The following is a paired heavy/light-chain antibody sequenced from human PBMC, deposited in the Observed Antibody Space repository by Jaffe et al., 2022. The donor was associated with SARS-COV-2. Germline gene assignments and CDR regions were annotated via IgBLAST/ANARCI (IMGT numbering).Heavy chain of an antibody. CDR2: ISNSDGTI. D-gene: IGHD2-21*01. Sequence: QVQLVESGGGLVKPGGSLRLSCEVSGFTFSDYYMSWIRQAPGKGLEWISYISNSDGTIYYADSVTGRFTVSRDNAKNSLYLQMNSLRAEDTAVYYCARDREDVVITAREDVGPTAADKHFYYYMDVWGKGTTVTVSS. CDR3: ARDREDVVITAREDVGPTAADKHFYYYMDV. V-gene: IGHV3-11*01. J-gene: IGHJ6*03. CDR1: GFTFSDYY.
Light chain of an antibody. J-gene: IGLJ2*01. Sequence: SSELTQDPAVSVALGQTVRITCQGDSLRSNFASWYQHKPGQAPVLVTHGKNNRPSGIPDRFSGSRSVNTASLTITGAQAEDEADYYCNSRDTTGNHVIFGGGTKLTVL. CDR1: SLRSNF. CDR3: NSRDTTGNHVI. V-gene: IGLV3-19*01. CDR2: GKN.